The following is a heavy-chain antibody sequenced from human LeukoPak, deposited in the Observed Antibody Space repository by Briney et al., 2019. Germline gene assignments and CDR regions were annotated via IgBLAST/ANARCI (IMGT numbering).Heavy chain of an antibody. CDR3: AGGEIPAVIDY. J-gene: IGHJ4*02. D-gene: IGHD2-2*01. Sequence: PGGSLRLSCAASGFTFSSYSMNWVRQAPGKGLEWVSYISSSSSTIYYADSVKGRFTISRDNAKNSLYLQMNSLRAEDTAVYYCAGGEIPAVIDYWGQGTLVTVSS. CDR2: ISSSSSTI. V-gene: IGHV3-48*04. CDR1: GFTFSSYS.